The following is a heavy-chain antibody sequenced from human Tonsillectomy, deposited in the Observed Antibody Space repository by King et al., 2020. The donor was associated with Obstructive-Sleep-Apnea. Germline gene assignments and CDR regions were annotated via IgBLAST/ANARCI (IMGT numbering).Heavy chain of an antibody. V-gene: IGHV3-48*04. CDR2: ISSSSSTI. CDR1: GFTFSSYS. D-gene: IGHD3-10*01. CDR3: ARPSSGPPGYFDY. J-gene: IGHJ4*02. Sequence: VQLVESGGGLVQPGGSLRLSCAASGFTFSSYSMNWVRQAPGKGLEWVSYISSSSSTIYYADSVKGRFTISRDNAKNSLYLQMNSLRAEDTAVYYCARPSSGPPGYFDYWGQGTLVTVSS.